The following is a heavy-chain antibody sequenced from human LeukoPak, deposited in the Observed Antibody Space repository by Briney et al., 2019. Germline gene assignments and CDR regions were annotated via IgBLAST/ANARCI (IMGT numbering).Heavy chain of an antibody. CDR3: ARAYSSSWSNWFDP. V-gene: IGHV1-18*01. CDR1: GYTFINYD. D-gene: IGHD6-13*01. CDR2: ISSANGHT. Sequence: ASVKVSCKASGYTFINYDISWLRQAPGQGLEWMGWISSANGHTNYAQKFQGRVTMTTDTSTSTASMELRSLRSDDTAVYYCARAYSSSWSNWFDPWGQGTLVTVSS. J-gene: IGHJ5*02.